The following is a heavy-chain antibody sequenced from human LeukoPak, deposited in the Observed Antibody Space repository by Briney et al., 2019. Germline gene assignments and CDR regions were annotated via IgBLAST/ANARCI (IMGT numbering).Heavy chain of an antibody. V-gene: IGHV3-7*03. D-gene: IGHD2-21*01. CDR1: ALTLISSW. CDR2: IKQDGSEK. Sequence: GGSLRLSLSAAALTLISSWVVSLRQAPGKGLEWVANIKQDGSEKYHVDSVKGRFIISRDSAKNPLHLQINSLRAQGPGRDYCAKGVPPLFFFDYWGQGTLVTVSS. CDR3: AKGVPPLFFFDY. J-gene: IGHJ4*02.